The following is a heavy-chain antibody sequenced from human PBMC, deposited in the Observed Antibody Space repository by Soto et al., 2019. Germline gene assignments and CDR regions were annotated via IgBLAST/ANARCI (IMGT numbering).Heavy chain of an antibody. D-gene: IGHD3-9*01. CDR2: INPSGGST. CDR1: GYTFTSYY. V-gene: IGHV1-46*01. CDR3: AREGVILTGEMRYYYGMDV. J-gene: IGHJ6*02. Sequence: GASVKVSCKASGYTFTSYYMHWVRQAPGQGLEWMGIINPSGGSTSYAQKFQGRVTMTRDTSTSTVYMELSSLGSEDTAVYYCAREGVILTGEMRYYYGMDVWGQGTTVTVSS.